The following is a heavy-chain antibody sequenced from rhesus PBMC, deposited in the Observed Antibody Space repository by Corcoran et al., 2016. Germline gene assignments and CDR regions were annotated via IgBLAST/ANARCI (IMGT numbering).Heavy chain of an antibody. V-gene: IGHV3S42*01. J-gene: IGHJ6*01. CDR2: INSGGGST. D-gene: IGHD6-31*01. Sequence: EVQLVESGAGLVQPGGSLRLSCAASGFTFSNSWMSWVRQAPGKGLDWISTINSGGGSTYYADSVKGRFTISRDNSKNTLSLQMNSLRPEDTAVYYCAKEGVAAAAYYGLDSWGQGVVVTVSS. CDR1: GFTFSNSW. CDR3: AKEGVAAAAYYGLDS.